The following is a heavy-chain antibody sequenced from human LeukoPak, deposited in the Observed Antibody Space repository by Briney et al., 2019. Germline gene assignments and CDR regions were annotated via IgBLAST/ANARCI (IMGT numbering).Heavy chain of an antibody. V-gene: IGHV3-74*01. J-gene: IGHJ4*02. CDR3: ARLLPGGTRYLDS. D-gene: IGHD3-9*01. CDR2: IYTDGSDT. Sequence: GGSLRLTCAASGFTFSNYWMHWVRQAPGKGLVWVSRIYTDGSDTTYADSVKGRFTISRDNARNTLYLQMNSLRAEDTAVYYCARLLPGGTRYLDSWGQGTLVTVSS. CDR1: GFTFSNYW.